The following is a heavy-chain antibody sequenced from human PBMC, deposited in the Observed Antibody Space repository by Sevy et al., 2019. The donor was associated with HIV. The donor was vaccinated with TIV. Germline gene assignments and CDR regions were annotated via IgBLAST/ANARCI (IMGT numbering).Heavy chain of an antibody. Sequence: GSLRLSCEASGFDLREYAMHWVRQAPGKGLEWVAAVSSDGSNSYDVDPVRGRFTISRDNSQGTLFLHMSRLRVEDTAVYFCAKVGMQLWSYFDFWGQGNVVTVSS. CDR2: VSSDGSNS. CDR1: GFDLREYA. D-gene: IGHD3-16*02. V-gene: IGHV3-30*18. CDR3: AKVGMQLWSYFDF. J-gene: IGHJ4*02.